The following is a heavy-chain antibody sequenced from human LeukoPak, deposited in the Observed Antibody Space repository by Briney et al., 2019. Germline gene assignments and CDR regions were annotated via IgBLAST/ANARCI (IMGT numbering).Heavy chain of an antibody. CDR2: ISNSSSYI. V-gene: IGHV3-21*01. D-gene: IGHD2-2*02. CDR3: SRARLAPGGSWSSTSCHTENYYFYYYMDV. CDR1: GFNFSSYS. J-gene: IGHJ6*03. Sequence: GASLRLSCAASGFNFSSYSMNWVRQAPRKGLEWVSSISNSSSYIYYADSVKGRFTISRDNAKNSLYLQLNSLTAEDPALYSCSRARLAPGGSWSSTSCHTENYYFYYYMDVSGKGATLTVSS.